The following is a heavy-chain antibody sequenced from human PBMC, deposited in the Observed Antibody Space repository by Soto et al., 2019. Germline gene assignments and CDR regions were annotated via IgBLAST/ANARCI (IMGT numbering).Heavy chain of an antibody. Sequence: GGSLRLSCAASGFTFSSYAMSWVRQAPGKGLEWVSAISGSGGSTYYADSVKGRFTISRDNSKNTLYLQMNSLRAEDTAVYYCAKDPQLHGSGSYSENMDVWGKGTTVTVSS. V-gene: IGHV3-23*01. CDR3: AKDPQLHGSGSYSENMDV. CDR1: GFTFSSYA. CDR2: ISGSGGST. J-gene: IGHJ6*03. D-gene: IGHD3-10*01.